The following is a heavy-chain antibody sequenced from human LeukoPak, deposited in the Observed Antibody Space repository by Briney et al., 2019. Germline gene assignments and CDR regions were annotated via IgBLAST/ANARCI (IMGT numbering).Heavy chain of an antibody. Sequence: KTSETLSLTCTVSGGSISSSSYYWGWLRQPPGKGLEWIGSIYYSGSTYYNPSLKSRVTISVDTSKNQFSLKLSSVTAADTAVYYCARSPAAVAALYYYYYMDVWGKGTTVTVSS. J-gene: IGHJ6*03. V-gene: IGHV4-39*01. CDR3: ARSPAAVAALYYYYYMDV. D-gene: IGHD6-19*01. CDR1: GGSISSSSYY. CDR2: IYYSGST.